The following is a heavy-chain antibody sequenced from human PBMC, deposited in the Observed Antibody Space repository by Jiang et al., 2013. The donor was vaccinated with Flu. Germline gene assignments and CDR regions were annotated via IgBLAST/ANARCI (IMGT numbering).Heavy chain of an antibody. CDR1: GYTFTSYA. V-gene: IGHV7-4-1*02. CDR3: TRRTFDGSGYNRGWFDC. Sequence: QSGSELKKPGASVKVSCKASGYTFTSYAMNWVRQAPGQGLEWMGWINTNTGNPTYAQGFTGQFVFSLDTSVSTAYLQISSLKAEDTAIYYCTRRTFDGSGYNRGWFDCWGQGTLVTVSS. CDR2: INTNTGNP. J-gene: IGHJ4*02. D-gene: IGHD3-22*01.